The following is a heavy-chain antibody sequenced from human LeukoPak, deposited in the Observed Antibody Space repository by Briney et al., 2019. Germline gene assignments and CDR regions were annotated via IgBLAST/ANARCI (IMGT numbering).Heavy chain of an antibody. D-gene: IGHD3-3*01. CDR1: GFTFSGYS. CDR3: ARLITYYDFWSASIPAFDY. J-gene: IGHJ4*02. CDR2: ISSSSSTI. Sequence: GGSLRLSCAASGFTFSGYSMNWVRQAPGKGLEWVSYISSSSSTIYYADSVKGRFTISRDNAKNSLYLQMNSLRAEDTAVYYCARLITYYDFWSASIPAFDYWGQGTLVTVSS. V-gene: IGHV3-48*01.